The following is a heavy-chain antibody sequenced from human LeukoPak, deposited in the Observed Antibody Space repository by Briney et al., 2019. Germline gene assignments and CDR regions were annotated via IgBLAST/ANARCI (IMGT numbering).Heavy chain of an antibody. Sequence: KPSETLSLTCAVSGYSISSGYYWGWIRQPPGKGLEWIGSIYHSGSTYYNPSLKSRVTISVDTSKNQFSLTLTSVTAADPAVYYFXXXXXWXXXXXXDPWGQGTLVTVS. J-gene: IGHJ5*02. V-gene: IGHV4-38-2*01. D-gene: IGHD1-1*01. CDR2: IYHSGST. CDR1: GYSISSGYY. CDR3: XXXXXWXXXXXXDP.